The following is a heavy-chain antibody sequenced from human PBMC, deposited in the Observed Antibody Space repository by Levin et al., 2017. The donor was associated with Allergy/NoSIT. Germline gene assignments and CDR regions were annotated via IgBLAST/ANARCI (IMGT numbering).Heavy chain of an antibody. J-gene: IGHJ2*01. CDR2: IRSKAYGGTT. V-gene: IGHV3-49*05. Sequence: KAGGSLRLSCTASGFTFGDYAMSWFRQAPGKGLEWVGFIRSKAYGGTTEYAASVKGRFTISRDDSKSIAYLQMNSLKTEDTAVYYCTKHKSYWYFDLWGRGTLVTVSS. CDR1: GFTFGDYA. CDR3: TKHKSYWYFDL.